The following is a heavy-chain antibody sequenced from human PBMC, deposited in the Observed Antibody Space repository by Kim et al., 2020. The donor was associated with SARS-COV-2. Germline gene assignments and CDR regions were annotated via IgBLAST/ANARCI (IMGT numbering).Heavy chain of an antibody. D-gene: IGHD3-9*01. Sequence: GGSLRLSCAASGFTFSSYSMNWVRQAPGKGLEWVSYISSSSSTIYYADSVKGRFTISRDNAKNSLYLQMNSLRDEDTAVYYCARSTGETYYDILTGYYLDYWGQGTLVTVSS. CDR3: ARSTGETYYDILTGYYLDY. V-gene: IGHV3-48*02. CDR2: ISSSSSTI. J-gene: IGHJ4*02. CDR1: GFTFSSYS.